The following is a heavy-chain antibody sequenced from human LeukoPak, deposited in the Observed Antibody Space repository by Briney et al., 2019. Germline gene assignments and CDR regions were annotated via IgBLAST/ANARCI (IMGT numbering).Heavy chain of an antibody. V-gene: IGHV3-7*05. Sequence: GRSLRLSCAAAAFTVSRYWMSWVRQAARKWLEWVANINQDASDKDSVDSVKGRFTISRDNSKNTLYLQMNSLRAEDTALYYCAKRGARVPVVTYYFENWRQGTLVSVSS. CDR1: AFTVSRYW. CDR3: AKRGARVPVVTYYFEN. J-gene: IGHJ4*02. D-gene: IGHD2-2*01. CDR2: INQDASDK.